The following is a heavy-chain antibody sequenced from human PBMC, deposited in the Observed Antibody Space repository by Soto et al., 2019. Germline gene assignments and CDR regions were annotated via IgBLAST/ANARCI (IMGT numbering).Heavy chain of an antibody. D-gene: IGHD5-12*01. CDR3: AKATIVATMDV. Sequence: EVQLVESGGGLVKPGGSLRLSCVASGFALSNYSMNWVRQAPGKGLEWVSSISSSSSYIYYADSVKGRFTISRDSAKISLYLQMNSLRPEDTARYYCAKATIVATMDVWGQGTTVTVSS. V-gene: IGHV3-21*01. J-gene: IGHJ6*02. CDR1: GFALSNYS. CDR2: ISSSSSYI.